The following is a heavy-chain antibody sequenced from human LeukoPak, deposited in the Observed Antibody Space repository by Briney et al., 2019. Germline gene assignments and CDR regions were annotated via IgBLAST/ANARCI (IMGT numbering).Heavy chain of an antibody. CDR2: VYSSGTT. J-gene: IGHJ4*02. CDR1: GHSISGYY. CDR3: AREFGAHFDY. Sequence: SETLSLTCTVSGHSISGYYWSWIRQPPGKGLEWIGYVYSSGTTNYNPSLESRVTISVDMSKSQFSLRLSSVTAADTAVYYCAREFGAHFDYWGQGTLVTVSS. V-gene: IGHV4-59*01. D-gene: IGHD3-3*01.